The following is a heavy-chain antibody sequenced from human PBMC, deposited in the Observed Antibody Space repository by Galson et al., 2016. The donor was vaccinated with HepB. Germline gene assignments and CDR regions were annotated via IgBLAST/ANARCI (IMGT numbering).Heavy chain of an antibody. CDR1: GYTFTSYY. Sequence: SVKVSCKASGYTFTSYYLHWVRQAPGQGLEWMGIINSSGGNTRYAQKFQGRVTMTRDTSTRPVYMELSSLRSEDTAVYYCARDQSRFRTYSDFWSGEVGPSPGYYFDYWGQGTLVTVSS. CDR2: INSSGGNT. D-gene: IGHD3-3*01. CDR3: ARDQSRFRTYSDFWSGEVGPSPGYYFDY. J-gene: IGHJ4*02. V-gene: IGHV1-46*01.